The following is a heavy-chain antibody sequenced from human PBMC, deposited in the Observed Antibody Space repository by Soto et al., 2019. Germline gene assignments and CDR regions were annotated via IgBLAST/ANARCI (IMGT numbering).Heavy chain of an antibody. CDR2: VNSDGTST. Sequence: EVQLVESGGGLAQPGESLRLSCTSSVLTLSSYWMHWVRQAPGKGLVWVARVNSDGTSTAYADSVKGRFTISRDHAKNTLYLEMSSLRGEDAAVYLCVAARPAFDYWGRGTLVTVSS. CDR3: VAARPAFDY. CDR1: VLTLSSYW. J-gene: IGHJ4*02. D-gene: IGHD6-6*01. V-gene: IGHV3-74*01.